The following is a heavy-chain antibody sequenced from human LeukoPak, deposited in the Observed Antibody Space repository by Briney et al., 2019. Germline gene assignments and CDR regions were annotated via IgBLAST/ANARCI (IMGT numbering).Heavy chain of an antibody. CDR2: ISGSGGST. Sequence: PGGSLRLSCAASGFTFSSYAMSWVRQAPGKGLEWVSAISGSGGSTYYADSVKGRFTISRDNSKNTLYLQMNSLRAEDTAVYYCAKLLFATVTTQGASDVWGKGTTVTVSS. CDR1: GFTFSSYA. J-gene: IGHJ6*04. D-gene: IGHD4-17*01. V-gene: IGHV3-23*01. CDR3: AKLLFATVTTQGASDV.